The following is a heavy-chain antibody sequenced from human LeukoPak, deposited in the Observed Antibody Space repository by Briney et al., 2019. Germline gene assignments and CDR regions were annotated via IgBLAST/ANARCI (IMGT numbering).Heavy chain of an antibody. CDR1: GGTFSSYA. J-gene: IGHJ3*02. CDR3: ARVESGSFFNAFDI. D-gene: IGHD1-26*01. CDR2: IIPIFGTA. V-gene: IGHV1-69*05. Sequence: SVKVSCKASGGTFSSYAIIWVRQAPGQGLEWMGGIIPIFGTANYAQKFQGRVTITTDESTSTAYMELSSLRSEDTAVYYCARVESGSFFNAFDIWGQGTMVAVSS.